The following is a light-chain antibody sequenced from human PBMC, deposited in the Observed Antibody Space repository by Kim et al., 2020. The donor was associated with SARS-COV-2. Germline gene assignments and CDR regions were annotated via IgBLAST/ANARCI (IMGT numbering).Light chain of an antibody. Sequence: SASVGDRVTITCRARQSISGYLNWYQQKPGKAPNLLIYAASNLQDGVPSRFSGSGFGTDFTLTIRSLQPEDLSTYYCQQSDTAPYTFGQGTKLEI. V-gene: IGKV1-39*01. CDR3: QQSDTAPYT. CDR1: QSISGY. J-gene: IGKJ2*01. CDR2: AAS.